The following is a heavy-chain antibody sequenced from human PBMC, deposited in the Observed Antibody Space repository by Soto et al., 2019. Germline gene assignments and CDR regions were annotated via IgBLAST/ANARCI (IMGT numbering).Heavy chain of an antibody. CDR3: ARVVGSSWYPDFDY. Sequence: SQTLSLTCVISGDSVSSNSAAWNWIRQSPSRGLEWLGRTYYRSKWYNDYAVSVKSRITINPDTSKNQFSLQLNSVTPEDTAVYYCARVVGSSWYPDFDYWGQGTLVTVSS. CDR2: TYYRSKWYN. J-gene: IGHJ4*02. V-gene: IGHV6-1*01. CDR1: GDSVSSNSAA. D-gene: IGHD6-13*01.